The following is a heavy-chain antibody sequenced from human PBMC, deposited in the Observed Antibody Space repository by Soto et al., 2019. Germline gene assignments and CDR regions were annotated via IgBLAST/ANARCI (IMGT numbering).Heavy chain of an antibody. CDR1: GYPVTAYY. J-gene: IGHJ3*02. CDR2: INPATGAA. Sequence: QLHLVQSGAVVKKPGASVTVSCSASGYPVTAYYMHWVRQAPGRGLEWMGGINPATGAAKYTQTSLGRVTMTRDTSTSTVFMELSGLTSEDTAVFYCARGGGVGVAGSAAFDMWGQGTLVTVSS. CDR3: ARGGGVGVAGSAAFDM. D-gene: IGHD3-3*01. V-gene: IGHV1-2*02.